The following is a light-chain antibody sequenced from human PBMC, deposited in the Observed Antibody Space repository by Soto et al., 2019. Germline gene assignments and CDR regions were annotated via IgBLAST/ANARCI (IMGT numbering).Light chain of an antibody. CDR3: CSYAGSYMGV. Sequence: QSVLTQPPSVSGSPGQSVTISCTGTSSDVGGYNYVSWYQQHPGKAPKLMIYDVIKRPSGVPDRFSGSKSGNTASLTISGLQAEDEADYYCCSYAGSYMGVFGTGTKLTVL. V-gene: IGLV2-11*01. CDR1: SSDVGGYNY. J-gene: IGLJ1*01. CDR2: DVI.